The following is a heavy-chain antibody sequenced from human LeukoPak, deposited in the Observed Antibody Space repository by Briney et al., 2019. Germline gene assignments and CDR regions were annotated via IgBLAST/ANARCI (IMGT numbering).Heavy chain of an antibody. CDR1: GFTFSDYY. CDR3: AKVSSSVAAAAYYFDY. D-gene: IGHD6-13*01. CDR2: ISGSGGST. J-gene: IGHJ4*02. V-gene: IGHV3-23*01. Sequence: GGSLRLSCAASGFTFSDYYMSWVRQAPGKGLEWVSAISGSGGSTYYADSVKGRFTISRDNSKNTLYLQMNSLRAEDTAVYYCAKVSSSVAAAAYYFDYWGQGTLVTVSS.